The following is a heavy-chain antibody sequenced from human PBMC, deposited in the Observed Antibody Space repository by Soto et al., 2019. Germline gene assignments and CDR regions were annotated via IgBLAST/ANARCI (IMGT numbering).Heavy chain of an antibody. J-gene: IGHJ4*02. Sequence: PGGSLRLSCAASGFTFSSYSMNWVRQAPGKGLEWVSSISSSSSYIYYADSVKGRFTISRDNAKNSLYLQMNSLRAEDTAVYYCARDRPRRRITMVRGVINGSDYWGQGTLVTVSS. CDR3: ARDRPRRRITMVRGVINGSDY. D-gene: IGHD3-10*01. CDR2: ISSSSSYI. CDR1: GFTFSSYS. V-gene: IGHV3-21*01.